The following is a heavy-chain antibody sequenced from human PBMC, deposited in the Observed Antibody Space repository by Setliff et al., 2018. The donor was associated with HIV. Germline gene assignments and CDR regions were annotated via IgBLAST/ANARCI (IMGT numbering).Heavy chain of an antibody. CDR1: GDSISDTTYY. D-gene: IGHD6-6*01. Sequence: TLSLTRSVSGDSISDTTYYWGWIRQPPGKGLEWIGNIYHSGSTLYKPSLKSRVTMSVDTSKNQFSLKLNSVTAADTAVYHCARLSSYRSSSYYFDYWGQGALVTVSS. V-gene: IGHV4-39*01. CDR2: IYHSGST. CDR3: ARLSSYRSSSYYFDY. J-gene: IGHJ4*02.